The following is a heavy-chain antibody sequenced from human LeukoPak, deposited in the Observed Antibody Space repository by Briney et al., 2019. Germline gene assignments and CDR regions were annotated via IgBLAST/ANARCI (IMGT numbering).Heavy chain of an antibody. Sequence: GGSLRLSCAASDFTFSSYAMHWVRQAPGKGLEWVAFISYDGNDKYYADSVKGRFTISRDNAENSLYLQMHSLRVEDTAVYYCARAPTVLVGYCSSSSCQADYWGQGTLVTVSS. CDR3: ARAPTVLVGYCSSSSCQADY. J-gene: IGHJ4*02. V-gene: IGHV3-30*12. CDR2: ISYDGNDK. D-gene: IGHD2-2*01. CDR1: DFTFSSYA.